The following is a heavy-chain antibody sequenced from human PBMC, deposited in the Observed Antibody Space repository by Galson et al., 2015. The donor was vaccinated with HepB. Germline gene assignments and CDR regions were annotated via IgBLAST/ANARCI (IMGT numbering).Heavy chain of an antibody. CDR3: AREVGGTMIGEDFSFDY. D-gene: IGHD3-22*01. V-gene: IGHV1-46*01. Sequence: SVKVSCKASGYTFTSYYMHWVRQAPGQGLEWMGIINPSGGSTSYAQKFQGRVTMTRDTSTSTVYMELSSLRSEDTAVYYCAREVGGTMIGEDFSFDYWGQGTLVTVSS. CDR1: GYTFTSYY. CDR2: INPSGGST. J-gene: IGHJ4*02.